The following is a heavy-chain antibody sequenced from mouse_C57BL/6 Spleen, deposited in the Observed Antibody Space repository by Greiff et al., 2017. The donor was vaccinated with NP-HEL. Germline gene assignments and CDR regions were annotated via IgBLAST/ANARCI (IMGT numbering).Heavy chain of an antibody. CDR1: GYTFTSYW. D-gene: IGHD2-5*01. CDR2: IDPSDSYT. CDR3: AIYSNYDAMDY. V-gene: IGHV1-69*01. J-gene: IGHJ4*01. Sequence: VQLQQSGAELVMPGASVKLSCKASGYTFTSYWMHWVKQRPGQGLEWIGEIDPSDSYTNYNQKFKGKSTLTVDKSSSTAYMQLSSLTSEDSAVYYCAIYSNYDAMDYWGQGTSVTVSS.